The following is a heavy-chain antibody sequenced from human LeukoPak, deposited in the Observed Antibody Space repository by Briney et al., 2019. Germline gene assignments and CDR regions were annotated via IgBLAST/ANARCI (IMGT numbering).Heavy chain of an antibody. CDR2: IYYSGST. V-gene: IGHV4-59*01. D-gene: IGHD3-10*01. CDR1: GGSISSYY. CDR3: AREPESGSYNDY. Sequence: PSETLSLTSTVSGGSISSYYWSWIRQPPWKGLEWIGYIYYSGSTNYNPSLKSRVTISVDTSKNQFSLKLSSVTAADTAVYYCAREPESGSYNDYWGQGTLVTVSS. J-gene: IGHJ4*02.